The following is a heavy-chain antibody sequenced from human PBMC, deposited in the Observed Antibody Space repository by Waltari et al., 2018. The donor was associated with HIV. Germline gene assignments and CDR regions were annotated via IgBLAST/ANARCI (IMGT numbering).Heavy chain of an antibody. CDR1: GGSVSRSSYF. Sequence: QLQLQESGPGLVKPSETLSLTCAVSGGSVSRSSYFWGWIRQPPGKGLEWVGRVYYTGRAYYNPSLSSRVTVSVDTSKNQFSLKVTSVTAADTAVYYCARHALRVGAAYWNFDLWGRGTLVTVSS. CDR2: VYYTGRA. V-gene: IGHV4-39*01. J-gene: IGHJ2*01. CDR3: ARHALRVGAAYWNFDL. D-gene: IGHD1-26*01.